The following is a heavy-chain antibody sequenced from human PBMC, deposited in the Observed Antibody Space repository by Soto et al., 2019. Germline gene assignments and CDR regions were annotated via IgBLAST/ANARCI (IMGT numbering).Heavy chain of an antibody. V-gene: IGHV1-18*01. D-gene: IGHD6-13*01. J-gene: IGHJ5*02. CDR2: ISAYNGNT. CDR3: AEVPTPGYRGNGPWEFAP. CDR1: GYTFTSYG. Sequence: GASVKVSCKASGYTFTSYGISWVRQAPGQGLEWMGWISAYNGNTNYAQKLQGRVTMTTDTSTSTAYMERRSLRSDDTAVYYYAEVPTPGYRGNGPWEFAPGGKGTLVTVSS.